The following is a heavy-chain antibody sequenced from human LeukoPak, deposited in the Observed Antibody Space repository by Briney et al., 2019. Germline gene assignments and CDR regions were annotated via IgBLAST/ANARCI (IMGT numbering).Heavy chain of an antibody. CDR3: ARDELYCSGGNCYSSGRDY. Sequence: GGSLRLSCAASGFTFSDYWMHWVRQAPGKGLVWVSRINSDGSSTSYADSVKGRFTISRDNAKNTLYLQMNSLRAEDTAVYYCARDELYCSGGNCYSSGRDYWGQGTLVTVSS. D-gene: IGHD2-15*01. J-gene: IGHJ4*02. V-gene: IGHV3-74*01. CDR1: GFTFSDYW. CDR2: INSDGSST.